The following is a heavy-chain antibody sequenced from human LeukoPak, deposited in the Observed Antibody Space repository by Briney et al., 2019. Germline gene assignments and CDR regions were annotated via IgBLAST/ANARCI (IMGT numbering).Heavy chain of an antibody. CDR2: IRSKANSYAT. CDR3: TRPREYYYYYMDV. V-gene: IGHV3-73*01. J-gene: IGHJ6*03. Sequence: GGSLRLSCAASGFTFSSYWMSWVRQASGKGLEWVGRIRSKANSYATAYAASVKGRFTISRDDSKNTAYLQMNSLKTEDTAVYYCTRPREYYYYYMDVWGKGTTVTVSS. CDR1: GFTFSSYW.